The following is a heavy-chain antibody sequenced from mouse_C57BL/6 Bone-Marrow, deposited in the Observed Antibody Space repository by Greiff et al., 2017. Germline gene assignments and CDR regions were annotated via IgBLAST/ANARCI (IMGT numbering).Heavy chain of an antibody. J-gene: IGHJ4*01. Sequence: EVMLVESGGGLVQPGGSLKLSCAASGFTFSDYGMHWVRQAPEKGLEWVAYISSGSSTIYYADTVKGRFTISRDNAKNTLFLQMTSLRSEDTAMYYGARASQSYYHAMGYGGQGPSVPVSS. V-gene: IGHV5-17*01. CDR3: ARASQSYYHAMGY. D-gene: IGHD3-2*02. CDR1: GFTFSDYG. CDR2: ISSGSSTI.